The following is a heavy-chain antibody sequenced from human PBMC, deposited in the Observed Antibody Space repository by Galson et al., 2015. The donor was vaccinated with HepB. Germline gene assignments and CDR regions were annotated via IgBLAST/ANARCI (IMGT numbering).Heavy chain of an antibody. J-gene: IGHJ1*01. Sequence: SVKVSCKASGYTFTSYYLHWVRQAPGQGLEWVGVINPTSDSTSYAQKFQDRVTMTRDTSTNTGYMELSSLRSEDTAVYYRARGIVVRGPFQHWGQGTLVTVSS. V-gene: IGHV1-46*03. CDR1: GYTFTSYY. CDR2: INPTSDST. D-gene: IGHD1-26*01. CDR3: ARGIVVRGPFQH.